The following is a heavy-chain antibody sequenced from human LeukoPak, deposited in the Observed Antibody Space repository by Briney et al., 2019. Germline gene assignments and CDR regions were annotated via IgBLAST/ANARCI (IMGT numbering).Heavy chain of an antibody. V-gene: IGHV3-23*01. CDR1: GFTFSSYG. CDR2: ISGSGGST. CDR3: GKGLRYFGWLTD. D-gene: IGHD3-9*01. J-gene: IGHJ4*02. Sequence: PGGTLRLSCAASGFTFSSYGMSWVRQAPGKELEWVSAISGSGGSTYYADSVKGRFTISRDNSKNTLYLQMNSLRAEDTAVYYCGKGLRYFGWLTDWGQGTLVTVSS.